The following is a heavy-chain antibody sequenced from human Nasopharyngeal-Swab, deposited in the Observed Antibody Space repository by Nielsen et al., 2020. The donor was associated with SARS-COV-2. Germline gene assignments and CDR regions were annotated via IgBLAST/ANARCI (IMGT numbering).Heavy chain of an antibody. CDR2: IIPIFGTA. CDR3: ARDQAGGGALGY. D-gene: IGHD1-26*01. Sequence: SVKVSCKASGGTFSSYAISWVRQAPGQGLEWMGGIIPIFGTANYAQKFQGRVTITADESTSTAYMELSSLRSEDTAVYYCARDQAGGGALGYWGQGTLVTVSS. CDR1: GGTFSSYA. V-gene: IGHV1-69*13. J-gene: IGHJ4*02.